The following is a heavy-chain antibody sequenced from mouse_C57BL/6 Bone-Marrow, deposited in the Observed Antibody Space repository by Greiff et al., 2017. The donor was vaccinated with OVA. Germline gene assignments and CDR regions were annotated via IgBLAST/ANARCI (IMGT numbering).Heavy chain of an antibody. V-gene: IGHV5-12*01. CDR1: GFTFSDYY. Sequence: EVQLVESGGGLVQPGGSLKLSCAASGFTFSDYYMYWVRQTPEKRLEWVAYISNGGGSTYYPDTVKGRFTISRDNAKNTLYLQMSRLKSEDTAMYYCARRGTGHWGQGTLVTVSA. J-gene: IGHJ3*01. CDR2: ISNGGGST. CDR3: ARRGTGH.